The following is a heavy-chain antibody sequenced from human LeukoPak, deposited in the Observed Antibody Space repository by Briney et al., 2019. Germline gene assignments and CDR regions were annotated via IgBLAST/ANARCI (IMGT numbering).Heavy chain of an antibody. CDR1: GNSISNFA. D-gene: IGHD2-15*01. CDR3: TTRGCNAGGCYSSFYYYYGLHF. V-gene: IGHV1-69*13. Sequence: SVKVSCKASGNSISNFAVSWVRQAPGQGFEWMGGIIPIFGTADYAQRFQGRVTITADQSTSTTYMALSSLRSEDTATYYCTTRGCNAGGCYSSFYYYYGLHFWGQGTTVSVSS. CDR2: IIPIFGTA. J-gene: IGHJ6*02.